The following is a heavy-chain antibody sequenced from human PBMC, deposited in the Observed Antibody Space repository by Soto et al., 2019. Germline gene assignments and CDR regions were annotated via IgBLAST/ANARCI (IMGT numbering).Heavy chain of an antibody. J-gene: IGHJ3*02. CDR2: INPSGGST. CDR1: GYTFTSYY. D-gene: IGHD2-2*01. Sequence: GSVKVSCKASGYTFTSYYMHWVRQAPGQGLEWMGIINPSGGSTSYAQKFQGRVTMTRDTSTSTVYMELSSLRSEDTAVYYCSVPAAPAGAFDIWGQGTMVTVSS. V-gene: IGHV1-46*01. CDR3: SVPAAPAGAFDI.